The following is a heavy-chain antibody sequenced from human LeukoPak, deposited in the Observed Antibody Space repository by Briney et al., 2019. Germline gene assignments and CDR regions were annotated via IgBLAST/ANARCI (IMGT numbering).Heavy chain of an antibody. CDR1: GFTLSSYR. V-gene: IGHV3-7*01. D-gene: IGHD3-22*01. J-gene: IGHJ4*02. Sequence: PGGSLRLSCAASGFTLSSYRMSWVRQARGKGVEGVANIKQDGSEKYYVDSVNGRFTFPRDNAKNSLYLQMNSLRAEDTAVYYCARFTMIVVVAYFDYWGQGTLVTVSS. CDR2: IKQDGSEK. CDR3: ARFTMIVVVAYFDY.